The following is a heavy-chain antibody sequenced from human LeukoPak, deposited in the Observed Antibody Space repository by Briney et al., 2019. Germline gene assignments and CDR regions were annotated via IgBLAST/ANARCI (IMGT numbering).Heavy chain of an antibody. V-gene: IGHV4-39*02. CDR1: GGSISSSSYY. CDR3: VRDRWSGYYLSPNFDY. D-gene: IGHD3-3*01. CDR2: IYYSGST. J-gene: IGHJ4*02. Sequence: SETLSLTCTVSGGSISSSSYYWGWIRQPPGKGLEWIGSIYYSGSTYYNPSLKSRVTISVDTSKNQFSLKLSSVTAADTAVYYCVRDRWSGYYLSPNFDYWGQGTLVTVSS.